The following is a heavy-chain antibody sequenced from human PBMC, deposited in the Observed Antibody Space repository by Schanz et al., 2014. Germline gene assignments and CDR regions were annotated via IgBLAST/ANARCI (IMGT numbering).Heavy chain of an antibody. CDR3: TTDNGHFAFDF. CDR1: GFTLSNYA. CDR2: LSEGGGGT. J-gene: IGHJ3*01. Sequence: EMQLLESGGGLAQPGGSLRLSCAASGFTLSNYAMSWVRQAPGKGLEWVSALSEGGGGTHYADSVRGRFTISSDSSKNTLYLQMSSLRADDTAVYYCTTDNGHFAFDFWGQGTMVTVSS. D-gene: IGHD2-8*01. V-gene: IGHV3-23*01.